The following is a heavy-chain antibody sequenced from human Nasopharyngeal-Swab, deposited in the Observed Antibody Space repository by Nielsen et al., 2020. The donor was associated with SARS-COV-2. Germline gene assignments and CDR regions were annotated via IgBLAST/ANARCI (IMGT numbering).Heavy chain of an antibody. J-gene: IGHJ4*02. CDR3: AKLAPYYFDY. Sequence: VRQAPGKGLEWVSVIYSGGSTYYADSVKGRFTISRDNSKNTLYLQMNSLRAEDTAVYYCAKLAPYYFDYWGQGTLVTVSS. CDR2: IYSGGST. D-gene: IGHD4-23*01. V-gene: IGHV3-53*01.